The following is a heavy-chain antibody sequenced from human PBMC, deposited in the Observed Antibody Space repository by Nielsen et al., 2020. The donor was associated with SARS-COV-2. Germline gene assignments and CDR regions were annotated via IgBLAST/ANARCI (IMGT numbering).Heavy chain of an antibody. D-gene: IGHD2-2*02. Sequence: GESLKISCKGSGYSFTSYWIGWVRQMPGKGLEWMGIIYPGDSYTNYSPSFQGHVTISADKSISTAYLQWSSLKASDTAMYYCARHSVYCSSTSCYSYFDYWGQGTLVTVSS. CDR2: IYPGDSYT. J-gene: IGHJ4*02. CDR1: GYSFTSYW. CDR3: ARHSVYCSSTSCYSYFDY. V-gene: IGHV5-51*01.